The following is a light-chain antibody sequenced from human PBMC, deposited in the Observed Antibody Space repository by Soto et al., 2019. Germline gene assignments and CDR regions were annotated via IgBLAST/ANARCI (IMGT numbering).Light chain of an antibody. CDR3: LQDYNFPPT. CDR1: QDIRND. CDR2: ATY. V-gene: IGKV1-6*01. Sequence: ATQMTQSPSSLSASVGDRVTITCRASQDIRNDLGWYQQKPGKAPKLLIYATYNLQSGVSSRFSGSGSGTDFTLTISSLQPEDFATYYCLQDYNFPPTFGQGTKLEIK. J-gene: IGKJ2*01.